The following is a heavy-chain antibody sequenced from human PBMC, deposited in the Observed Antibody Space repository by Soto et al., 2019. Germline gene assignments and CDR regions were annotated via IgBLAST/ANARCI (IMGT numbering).Heavy chain of an antibody. CDR1: GFTFSSYA. V-gene: IGHV3-30-3*01. CDR2: ISYDGSNK. Sequence: GGSLRLSCAASGFTFSSYAMHWVRQAPGKGLEWVAVISYDGSNKYYADSVKGRFTISRDNSKNTLYLQMNSLRAEDTAVYYCARTGRYDFWSGSKHYYYGMDVWGQGTTVTVSS. CDR3: ARTGRYDFWSGSKHYYYGMDV. J-gene: IGHJ6*02. D-gene: IGHD3-3*01.